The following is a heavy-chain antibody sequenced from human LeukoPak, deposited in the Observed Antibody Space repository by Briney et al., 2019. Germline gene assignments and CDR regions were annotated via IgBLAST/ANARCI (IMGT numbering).Heavy chain of an antibody. D-gene: IGHD6-13*01. CDR3: ARGSGSSSYYNYFDF. V-gene: IGHV3-33*01. Sequence: PGGSLRLSCAASGFTFSSYGMHWVRQAPGKGLEWVAVIWYDASNRYYADSVKGRFTISRDNSKNTLYLQMNSLRAEDTAVYFCARGSGSSSYYNYFDFWGQGALVTVSS. CDR1: GFTFSSYG. CDR2: IWYDASNR. J-gene: IGHJ4*02.